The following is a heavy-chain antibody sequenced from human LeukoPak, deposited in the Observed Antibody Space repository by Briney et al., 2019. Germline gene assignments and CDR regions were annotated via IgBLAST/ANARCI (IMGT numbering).Heavy chain of an antibody. D-gene: IGHD2-2*01. Sequence: GGSLRLSCAASGFTFSSYWMSWVRQAPGKGLEWVANIKQDGSEKYYVDSVKGRFTISRDNAKNSLYLQMNSLRAEDTAVYYCARRVVVPARRIRSSWYAFDIWGQGTMVTVSS. J-gene: IGHJ3*02. CDR2: IKQDGSEK. CDR3: ARRVVVPARRIRSSWYAFDI. CDR1: GFTFSSYW. V-gene: IGHV3-7*01.